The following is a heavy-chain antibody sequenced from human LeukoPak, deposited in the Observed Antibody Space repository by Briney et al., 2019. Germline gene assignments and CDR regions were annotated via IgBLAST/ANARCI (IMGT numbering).Heavy chain of an antibody. D-gene: IGHD3-22*01. CDR2: INPSGGST. CDR1: GYTFTSYY. J-gene: IGHJ3*02. V-gene: IGHV1-46*01. CDR3: ARDLSDYDSSREGGDASDI. Sequence: ASVKVSCKASGYTFTSYYMHWVRQAPGQGLEWMGIINPSGGSTSYAQKFQGRVTMTRDTSTSTVYMELSSLRSEDTAVYYCARDLSDYDSSREGGDASDIWGQGTMVTVSS.